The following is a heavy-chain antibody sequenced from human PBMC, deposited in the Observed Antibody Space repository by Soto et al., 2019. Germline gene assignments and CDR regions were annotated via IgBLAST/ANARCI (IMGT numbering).Heavy chain of an antibody. J-gene: IGHJ1*01. CDR1: GGTFSSYA. CDR3: ARDGYYYDSSGRRAHAEYFQH. CDR2: IIPIFGTA. D-gene: IGHD3-22*01. V-gene: IGHV1-69*13. Sequence: SVKVSCKASGGTFSSYAISWVRQAPGQGLEWMGGIIPIFGTANYAQKFQGRVTITADESTSTAYMELSSLRSEDTAVYYCARDGYYYDSSGRRAHAEYFQHWGQGTLVTVSS.